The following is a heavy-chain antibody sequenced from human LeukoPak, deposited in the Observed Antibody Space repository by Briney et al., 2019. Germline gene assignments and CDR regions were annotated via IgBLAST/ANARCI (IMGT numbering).Heavy chain of an antibody. CDR1: GFTFSSYA. V-gene: IGHV3-23*01. CDR3: AKGNYDFWCGLDY. J-gene: IGHJ4*02. CDR2: ISGSGGST. D-gene: IGHD3-3*01. Sequence: GGSLRLSCAASGFTFSSYAMSGVRQAPGKGLEWVSAISGSGGSTYYADSVKGRFTISRDNSKNTPYLQMNSLRAEDTAVYYCAKGNYDFWCGLDYWGQGTLVTVSS.